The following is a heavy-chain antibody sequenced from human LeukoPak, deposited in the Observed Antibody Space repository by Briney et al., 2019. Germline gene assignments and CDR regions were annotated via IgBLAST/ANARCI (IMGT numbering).Heavy chain of an antibody. J-gene: IGHJ4*02. V-gene: IGHV3-74*01. D-gene: IGHD4-23*01. CDR1: GFSFTDYP. Sequence: PGGSLRLSCATSGFSFTDYPMYWVRQAPGKGQVWVSRINRDGSSTIYADSVKGRVTISRDNAKNTLYLQMSSLRAEDTAVYYCARDLGGNWDYWGQGTLVTVSS. CDR3: ARDLGGNWDY. CDR2: INRDGSST.